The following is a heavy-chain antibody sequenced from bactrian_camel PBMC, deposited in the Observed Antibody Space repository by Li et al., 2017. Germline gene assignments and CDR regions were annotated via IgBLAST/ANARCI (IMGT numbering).Heavy chain of an antibody. CDR1: GFTFSVSW. V-gene: IGHV3S1*01. CDR2: IYTVDGST. D-gene: IGHD1*01. Sequence: VQLVESGGGSVQAGGSPRLDCAASGFTFSVSWIHWVRRAPGKGLEWVSSIYTVDGSTTSADSVQGRFTISQDNATNTLYLQMNSLKPEDTAMYICAADPSPCHIVVGQIGTGKYRPLRPVTMTTGAREPRSPS. CDR3: AADPSPCHIVVGQIGTGKYRPLRPVTMTT. J-gene: IGHJ4*01.